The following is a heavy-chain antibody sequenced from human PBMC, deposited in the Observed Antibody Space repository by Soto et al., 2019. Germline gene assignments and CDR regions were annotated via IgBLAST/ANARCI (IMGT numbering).Heavy chain of an antibody. CDR2: IYHSGST. Sequence: SETLSLTCAVSGCSISSGGYSCSWIRQPPGKGLEWIGYIYHSGSTYYNPSLKSRVTISVDRSKNQFSLKLSSVTAADTPVYYCARGQVVAAQHWGQGTLVTVSS. CDR1: GCSISSGGYS. J-gene: IGHJ4*02. CDR3: ARGQVVAAQH. D-gene: IGHD2-15*01. V-gene: IGHV4-30-2*01.